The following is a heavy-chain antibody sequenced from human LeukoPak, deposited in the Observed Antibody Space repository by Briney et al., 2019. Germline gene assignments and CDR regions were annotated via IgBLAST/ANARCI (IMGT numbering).Heavy chain of an antibody. CDR2: IIPILGIA. CDR1: GGTFSSYT. Sequence: SVKVSCKASGGTFSSYTISWVRQAPGQGLEWMGRIIPILGIANYAQKFQGRVTITADKPTSTAYMELSSLRSEDTAVYYCATTTMRGDAFDIRGQGTMVTVSS. V-gene: IGHV1-69*02. J-gene: IGHJ3*02. D-gene: IGHD1-26*01. CDR3: ATTTMRGDAFDI.